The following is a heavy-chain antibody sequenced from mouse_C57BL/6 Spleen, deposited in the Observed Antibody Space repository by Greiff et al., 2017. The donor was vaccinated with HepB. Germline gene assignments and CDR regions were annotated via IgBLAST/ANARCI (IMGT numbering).Heavy chain of an antibody. CDR1: GYSITSGYY. Sequence: EESGPGLVKPSQSLSLTCSVTGYSITSGYYWNWIRQFPGNKLEWMGYISYDGSNNYNPSLKNRISITRDTSKNQFFLKLNSVTTEDTATYYCAGNYVFAYWGQGTLVTVSA. J-gene: IGHJ3*01. CDR3: AGNYVFAY. CDR2: ISYDGSN. V-gene: IGHV3-6*01. D-gene: IGHD2-1*01.